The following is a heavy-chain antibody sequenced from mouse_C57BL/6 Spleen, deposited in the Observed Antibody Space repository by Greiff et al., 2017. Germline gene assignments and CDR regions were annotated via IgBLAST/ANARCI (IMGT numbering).Heavy chain of an antibody. D-gene: IGHD4-1*02. CDR3: ARGLYQLGFAY. CDR1: GFTFSDYG. J-gene: IGHJ3*01. CDR2: ISSGSSTI. Sequence: DVKLVESGGGLVKPGGSLKLSCAASGFTFSDYGMHWVRQAPEKGLEWVAYISSGSSTIYYADTVKGRFTISSDNAKNTLFLQMTSLRSEDTAMYYCARGLYQLGFAYWGQGTLVTVSA. V-gene: IGHV5-17*01.